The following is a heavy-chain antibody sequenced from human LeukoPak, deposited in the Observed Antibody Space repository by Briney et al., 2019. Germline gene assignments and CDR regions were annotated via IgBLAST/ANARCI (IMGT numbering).Heavy chain of an antibody. Sequence: GGSLRLSCAASGFTFDDYAMHWVRHAPGKGLEWVSGISWNSGSIGYADSVKGRFTISRDNAKNSLYLQMNSLRAEDTALYYCAKDMYSSSRDAFDIWGQGAMVTVSS. CDR1: GFTFDDYA. CDR3: AKDMYSSSRDAFDI. CDR2: ISWNSGSI. J-gene: IGHJ3*02. V-gene: IGHV3-9*01. D-gene: IGHD6-13*01.